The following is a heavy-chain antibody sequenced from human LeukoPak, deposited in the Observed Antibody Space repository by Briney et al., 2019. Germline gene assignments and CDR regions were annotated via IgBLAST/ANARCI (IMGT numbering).Heavy chain of an antibody. CDR1: GVSIRSGSYY. J-gene: IGHJ4*02. CDR2: IYTSGTT. V-gene: IGHV4-61*02. Sequence: SETLSLTCTVSGVSIRSGSYYWSWIRQPAGKGLEWIGRIYTSGTTNYNPSLKSRVTISVGTSKSQFSLKLSSVTAADTAVYYCAREAAYDSSGYVDYWGQGTLVTVSS. CDR3: AREAAYDSSGYVDY. D-gene: IGHD3-22*01.